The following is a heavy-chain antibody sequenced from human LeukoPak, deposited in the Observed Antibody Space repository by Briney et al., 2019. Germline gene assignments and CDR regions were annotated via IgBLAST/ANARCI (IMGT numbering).Heavy chain of an antibody. D-gene: IGHD4-11*01. Sequence: PSETLSLTCTVSGGSINSYYWSWIRQPPGKGLEWIGYVFYSGSTNYNPSLKSRVTISVDTSKNQFSLELRSVTAADTAVYYCARDKGNETRASSEGFDYWGQGTLVTVSS. CDR2: VFYSGST. CDR3: ARDKGNETRASSEGFDY. CDR1: GGSINSYY. V-gene: IGHV4-59*01. J-gene: IGHJ4*02.